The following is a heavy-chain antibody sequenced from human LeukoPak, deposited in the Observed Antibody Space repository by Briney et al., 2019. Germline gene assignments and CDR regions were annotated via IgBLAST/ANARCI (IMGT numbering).Heavy chain of an antibody. Sequence: PSETLSLTCAVYGGSFSGYYWSWIRQPPGKGLEWIGEINHSGSTNYNPSLKSRVTISVDTSKNQFSLKLSSVTAADTAVYYCARGQTTSGYSYGYWGQGTLVTVSS. J-gene: IGHJ4*02. CDR1: GGSFSGYY. CDR2: INHSGST. CDR3: ARGQTTSGYSYGY. V-gene: IGHV4-34*01. D-gene: IGHD5-18*01.